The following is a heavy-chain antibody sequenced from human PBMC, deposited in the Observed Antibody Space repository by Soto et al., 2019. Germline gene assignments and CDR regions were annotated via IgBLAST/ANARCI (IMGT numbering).Heavy chain of an antibody. V-gene: IGHV4-4*07. CDR1: GGSISSYY. J-gene: IGHJ6*02. Sequence: QVQLQESGPGLVKPSETLSLTCTVSGGSISSYYWSWIRQPAGKGLEWIGRIYTSGSTNYNPSLKSRVTMSVDTSKNQFSLKLSSVTAADTAVYYCARGWVVPAATRPYYYGMDVWGQGTTVTVSS. CDR3: ARGWVVPAATRPYYYGMDV. CDR2: IYTSGST. D-gene: IGHD2-2*01.